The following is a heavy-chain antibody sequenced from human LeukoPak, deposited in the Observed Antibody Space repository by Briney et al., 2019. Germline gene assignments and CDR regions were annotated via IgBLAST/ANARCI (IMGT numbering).Heavy chain of an antibody. V-gene: IGHV1-24*01. J-gene: IGHJ4*02. D-gene: IGHD3-22*01. CDR2: FNREDDAP. CDR3: ATLDSYYDTSGRPLLPD. Sequence: ASVKVSCKASGGTFSSYAISWVRQAPGLGLEWMGGFNREDDAPVYAQQFQGRVTMTEDTSTDTAYMELSSLRSEDTALYYCATLDSYYDTSGRPLLPDWGQGTLVTVSS. CDR1: GGTFSSYA.